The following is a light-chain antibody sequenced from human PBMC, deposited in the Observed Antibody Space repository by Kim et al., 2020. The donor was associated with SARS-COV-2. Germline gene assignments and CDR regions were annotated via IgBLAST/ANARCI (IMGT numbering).Light chain of an antibody. CDR2: RAS. V-gene: IGKV3-15*01. Sequence: EIVMTQSPATLSVSPGARATLSCRADQSVSSNLAWYQQTPGQAPRLLVYRASTRATGIPARFSGSGSGTEFTLTISSLQSEDFAVYFCQHYDSWPLGFGGGTKLEIK. J-gene: IGKJ4*01. CDR3: QHYDSWPLG. CDR1: QSVSSN.